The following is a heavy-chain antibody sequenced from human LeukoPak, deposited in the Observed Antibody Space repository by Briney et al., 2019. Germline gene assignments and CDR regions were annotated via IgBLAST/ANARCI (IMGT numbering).Heavy chain of an antibody. CDR2: INQDESSQ. Sequence: GGSLRLSCAASGFSFTTYWMGWVRQAPGKGLEWVANINQDESSQYYVDAVRGRFTISRDNAKNTLYLQMNSLRAEDTAVYYCAKGAHIISPGYYFDYWGQGILVTVSS. J-gene: IGHJ4*02. CDR3: AKGAHIISPGYYFDY. V-gene: IGHV3-7*01. CDR1: GFSFTTYW. D-gene: IGHD3-3*02.